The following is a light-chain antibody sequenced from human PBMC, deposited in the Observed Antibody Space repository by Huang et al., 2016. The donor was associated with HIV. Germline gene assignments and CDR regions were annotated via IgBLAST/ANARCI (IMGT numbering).Light chain of an antibody. CDR3: QQRDSWPIT. V-gene: IGKV3-11*01. CDR2: EAS. CDR1: QSLSTY. J-gene: IGKJ5*01. Sequence: EIVLTQSPATLSLSPGERATLSCRASQSLSTYLAWFQWKPGQAPKLLIYEASNRPTGVPDRFSGSGSGTDFALTISSLEPEDFAVYYCQQRDSWPITFGQGTRLEIK.